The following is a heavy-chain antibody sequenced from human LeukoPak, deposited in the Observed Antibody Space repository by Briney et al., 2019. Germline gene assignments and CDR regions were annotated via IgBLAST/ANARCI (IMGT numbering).Heavy chain of an antibody. CDR2: INHSGST. J-gene: IGHJ4*02. V-gene: IGHV4-34*01. D-gene: IGHD6-13*01. CDR3: AAGLAAAGPFDY. Sequence: SETLSLTCAVYGGSFSGYYWSWIRQPPGKGLEWIGEINHSGSTNYNPSLKSRVTISVDTSKNQFSLKLSSVTAADTAVYYCAAGLAAAGPFDYWGQGTLVTVSS. CDR1: GGSFSGYY.